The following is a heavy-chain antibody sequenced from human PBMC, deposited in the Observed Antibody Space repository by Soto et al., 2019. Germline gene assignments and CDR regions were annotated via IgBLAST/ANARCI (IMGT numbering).Heavy chain of an antibody. CDR1: GFTFSSYA. Sequence: EVQLLESGGDLIQPGGSLRLSCAASGFTFSSYAMSWVRQAPGKGLGWVSAISSSGGSTFYADSVKGRFTISRDNSRNTLYLQMTSRRAEDTAIYYCAKYQPMTQPRPYFDYWGQGTLVTVSS. CDR3: AKYQPMTQPRPYFDY. V-gene: IGHV3-23*01. CDR2: ISSSGGST. J-gene: IGHJ4*02. D-gene: IGHD3-22*01.